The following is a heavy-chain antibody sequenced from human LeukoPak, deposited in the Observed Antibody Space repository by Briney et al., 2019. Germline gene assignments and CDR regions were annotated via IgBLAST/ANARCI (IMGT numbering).Heavy chain of an antibody. CDR2: IYYSGST. CDR1: GGSIGSYY. J-gene: IGHJ4*02. D-gene: IGHD3-22*01. CDR3: ARDRSDGSGYYGYYFDY. Sequence: SETLSLTCIVSGGSIGSYYWSWIRQPPGKGLEWIGRIYYSGSTDYNPSLRSRVTISVDTSKNQFSLRLSSVTAADTAVYYCARDRSDGSGYYGYYFDYWGQGTLVSVSS. V-gene: IGHV4-59*01.